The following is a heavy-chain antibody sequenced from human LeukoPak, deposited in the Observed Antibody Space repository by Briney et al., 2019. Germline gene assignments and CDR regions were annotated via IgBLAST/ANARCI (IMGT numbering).Heavy chain of an antibody. CDR3: ARLGVYYYYMDV. Sequence: SETLSLTCTVSGGSISSHYWSWIRQPPGKGLEWIGYIYYSGSTNYNPSLKSRVTISVDTSKNQFSLKLSSVTAADTAVYYCARLGVYYYYMDVWGKGTTVTVSS. D-gene: IGHD3-16*01. CDR2: IYYSGST. J-gene: IGHJ6*03. V-gene: IGHV4-59*11. CDR1: GGSISSHY.